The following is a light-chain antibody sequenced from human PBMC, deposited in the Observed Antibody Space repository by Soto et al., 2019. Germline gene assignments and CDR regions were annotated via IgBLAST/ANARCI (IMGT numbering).Light chain of an antibody. CDR1: SSDVGGYNY. V-gene: IGLV2-8*01. CDR3: SSYAGSLYV. Sequence: QSALTQPPSASGSPGQSVTISCTGTSSDVGGYNYVSWYQQHPGKAPKLMIYEVSKRPSGVPDRFSGSKSGNTASLTVSGLQAEHEADYYCSSYAGSLYVFGTGTKLTVL. J-gene: IGLJ1*01. CDR2: EVS.